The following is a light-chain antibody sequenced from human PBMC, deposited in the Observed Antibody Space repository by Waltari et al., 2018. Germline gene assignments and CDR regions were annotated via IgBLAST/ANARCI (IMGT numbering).Light chain of an antibody. CDR2: DVS. J-gene: IGLJ1*01. V-gene: IGLV2-14*01. CDR3: TSYTSSNTYV. CDR1: SNDVGGYKY. Sequence: QSALTQPASVSGSPGQSITISCTGTSNDVGGYKYVSWYQQHPGKAPKFMIYDVSTRPSGVSDRFSGSKSGNTASLTISGLQAEDEADYYRTSYTSSNTYVFGTGTKVTVL.